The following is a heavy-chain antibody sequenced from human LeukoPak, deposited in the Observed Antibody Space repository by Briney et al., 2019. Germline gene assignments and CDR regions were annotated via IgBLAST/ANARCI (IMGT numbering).Heavy chain of an antibody. J-gene: IGHJ4*02. V-gene: IGHV3-21*01. D-gene: IGHD3-3*01. CDR3: ARDRPTGASRVFVVQ. CDR2: MSSGGSYI. Sequence: GESLKISCAASGFTFSSYAMTWVRQAPGKGLEWVSSMSSGGSYIYYADSVRGRFSISRDNAKNSLYLQMNRLEAEDTAVYYCARDRPTGASRVFVVQWGQGTLVTVSS. CDR1: GFTFSSYA.